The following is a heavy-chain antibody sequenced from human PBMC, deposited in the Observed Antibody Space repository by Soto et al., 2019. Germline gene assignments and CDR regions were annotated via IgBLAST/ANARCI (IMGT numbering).Heavy chain of an antibody. V-gene: IGHV3-23*01. J-gene: IGHJ4*02. D-gene: IGHD6-13*01. Sequence: GGSLRLSCAASGFTFSTYGMSWVRQAPGKGLEWVSSISGSGGSTYYADSVKGRFTISRDNSKSTLYLQMNSLRVEDTAAYYCAKLMPAVGTHYWGQGILVTVSS. CDR1: GFTFSTYG. CDR2: ISGSGGST. CDR3: AKLMPAVGTHY.